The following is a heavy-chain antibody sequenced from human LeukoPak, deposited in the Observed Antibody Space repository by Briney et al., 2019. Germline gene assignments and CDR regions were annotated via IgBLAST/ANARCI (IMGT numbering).Heavy chain of an antibody. Sequence: SETLSLTCTVSGGSISSGGYYWSWIRQHPGKGLEWIGYIYYSGSTYYNPSLKSRVTISVDTSKNQFSLKLSSVTAADTAVYYCARHAYYYGSGSYYLLDYWGQGTLVTVPS. CDR3: ARHAYYYGSGSYYLLDY. CDR2: IYYSGST. D-gene: IGHD3-10*01. CDR1: GGSISSGGYY. J-gene: IGHJ4*02. V-gene: IGHV4-31*03.